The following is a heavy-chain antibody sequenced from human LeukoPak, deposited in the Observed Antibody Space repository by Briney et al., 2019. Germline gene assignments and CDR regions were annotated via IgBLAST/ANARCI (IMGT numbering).Heavy chain of an antibody. CDR1: GGSISSYY. J-gene: IGHJ4*02. D-gene: IGHD3-10*01. CDR2: IYYSGST. Sequence: SETLSLTCTVSGGSISSYYWSWIRQPPGKGLEWIGYIYYSGSTNYNPSLKSRVTISVDTSKNQFSLKLSSVTAADTAAYYCASLNVPEFGDEGYYFDYWGQGTLVTVSS. CDR3: ASLNVPEFGDEGYYFDY. V-gene: IGHV4-59*01.